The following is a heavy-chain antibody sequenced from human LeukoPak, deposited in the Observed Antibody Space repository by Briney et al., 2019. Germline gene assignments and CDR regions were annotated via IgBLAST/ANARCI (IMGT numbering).Heavy chain of an antibody. CDR2: IWYDGSNK. J-gene: IGHJ6*03. CDR3: AKGGSIAARGGWYYYYYMDV. D-gene: IGHD6-6*01. CDR1: GFTFSIYG. Sequence: GGSLRLSCAASGFTFSIYGMHWVRQAPGKGLEWVAVIWYDGSNKYYADSVKGRFTISRDNSKNTLYLQMNSLRAEDTAVYYCAKGGSIAARGGWYYYYYMDVWGKGTTVTVSS. V-gene: IGHV3-33*06.